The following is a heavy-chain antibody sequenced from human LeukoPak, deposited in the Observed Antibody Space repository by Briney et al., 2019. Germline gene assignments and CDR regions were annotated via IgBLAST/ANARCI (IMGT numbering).Heavy chain of an antibody. CDR1: GGSFSGYY. CDR3: ARSSYARHYYYYYMDV. J-gene: IGHJ6*03. CDR2: INHSGST. Sequence: SETLSLTCAVYGGSFSGYYWSWIRQPPGKGLEWIGEINHSGSTNYNPSLKSRVTISVDTSKNQFSLKLSSVTAADTAVYYCARSSYARHYYYYYMDVWGKGTTVTVSS. V-gene: IGHV4-34*01. D-gene: IGHD4-17*01.